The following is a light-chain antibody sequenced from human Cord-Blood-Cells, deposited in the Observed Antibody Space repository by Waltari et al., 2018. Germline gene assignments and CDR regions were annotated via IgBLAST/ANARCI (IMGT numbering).Light chain of an antibody. V-gene: IGKV3-20*01. CDR2: GAS. CDR3: QQYDSSPPYT. Sequence: EIVLTQSPGTLSFSPGERATLACRASQSVSSSYLAWYQQEPGQAPRHLIYGASSRATCIPDSFSGSGSGTDFTLTISRLEPEDFAVYYCQQYDSSPPYTFGQGTKLEIK. CDR1: QSVSSSY. J-gene: IGKJ2*01.